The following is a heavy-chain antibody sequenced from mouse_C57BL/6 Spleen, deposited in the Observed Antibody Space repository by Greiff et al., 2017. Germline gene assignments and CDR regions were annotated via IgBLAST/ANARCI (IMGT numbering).Heavy chain of an antibody. CDR3: ARYDGYPYYAMDY. J-gene: IGHJ4*01. Sequence: EVKVVESGPELVKPGASVKISCKASGYSFTDYNMNWVKQSNGKSLEWIGVINPNYGTTSYNQKFKGKATLTVDQSSSTAYMQLNSLTSEDSAVYYCARYDGYPYYAMDYWGQGTSVTVSS. CDR1: GYSFTDYN. CDR2: INPNYGTT. V-gene: IGHV1-39*01. D-gene: IGHD2-3*01.